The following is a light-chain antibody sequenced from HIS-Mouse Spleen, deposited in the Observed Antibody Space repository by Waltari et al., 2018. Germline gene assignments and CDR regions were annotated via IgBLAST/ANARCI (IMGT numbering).Light chain of an antibody. J-gene: IGLJ2*01. Sequence: QSALTQPPSVSGSPGQSVTISCTGTSSDVGRYTRVSWYQQPPGTAPKLMIYEVSNRPSGVPDRFSGSKSGNTASLTISGLQAEDEADYYCSSYTSSSTLVFGGGTKLTVL. CDR3: SSYTSSSTLV. CDR2: EVS. CDR1: SSDVGRYTR. V-gene: IGLV2-18*02.